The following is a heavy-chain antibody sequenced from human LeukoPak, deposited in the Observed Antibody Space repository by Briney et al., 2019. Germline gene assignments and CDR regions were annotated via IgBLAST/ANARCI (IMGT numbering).Heavy chain of an antibody. V-gene: IGHV4-4*07. CDR3: ARDEEYYYGSGNNWFDP. CDR1: GGSISSYY. J-gene: IGHJ5*02. CDR2: IYTSGST. Sequence: SETLSLTCTVSGGSISSYYWSWIRQPAGKGLEWIGRIYTSGSTNYNPSLKSRVTMSVDTSKNQFSLKLSSVTAADTAVYYCARDEEYYYGSGNNWFDPWGQGTLVTVSS. D-gene: IGHD3-10*01.